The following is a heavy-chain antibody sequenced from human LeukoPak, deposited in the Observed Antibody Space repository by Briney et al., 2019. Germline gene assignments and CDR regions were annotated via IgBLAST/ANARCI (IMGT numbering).Heavy chain of an antibody. J-gene: IGHJ4*02. Sequence: PGGSLRLSCAASGFTFSSYGMHWVRQAPGKELEWVAVIWYDGNNKYYADSVKGRFTISRDNSKNTLYLQMNSLRAEDTAVYYCARDTYYYDSSGTDFDYWGQGTLVTVSS. CDR3: ARDTYYYDSSGTDFDY. D-gene: IGHD3-22*01. CDR1: GFTFSSYG. CDR2: IWYDGNNK. V-gene: IGHV3-33*01.